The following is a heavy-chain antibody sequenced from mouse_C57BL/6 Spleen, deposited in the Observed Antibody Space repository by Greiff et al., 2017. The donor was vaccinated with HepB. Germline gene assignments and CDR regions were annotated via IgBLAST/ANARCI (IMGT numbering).Heavy chain of an antibody. D-gene: IGHD1-1*01. CDR3: ARRVTTVVAQDY. CDR2: ILPGSGST. CDR1: GYTFTGYW. Sequence: VQLQQSGAELMKPGASVKLSCKATGYTFTGYWIEWVKQRPGHGLEWIGEILPGSGSTNYNEKFKGKATLTADTSSNTAYMQLSSLTTEDSAIYYCARRVTTVVAQDYWGQGTTLTVSS. J-gene: IGHJ2*01. V-gene: IGHV1-9*01.